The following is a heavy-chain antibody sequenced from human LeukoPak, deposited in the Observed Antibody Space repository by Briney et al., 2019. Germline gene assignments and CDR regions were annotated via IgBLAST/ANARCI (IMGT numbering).Heavy chain of an antibody. D-gene: IGHD6-19*01. J-gene: IGHJ4*02. CDR3: ADLAVAGSFDC. CDR1: GFTFISYP. CDR2: ISGRGGST. V-gene: IGHV3-23*01. Sequence: PGGSLRLSCAASGFTFISYPMSSVRQAPGKGLEGVSAISGRGGSTYSAVPVKGRFTISRDNSKNTLYLQMNSLRAEDTAVYYCADLAVAGSFDCWGEGTLVTVSS.